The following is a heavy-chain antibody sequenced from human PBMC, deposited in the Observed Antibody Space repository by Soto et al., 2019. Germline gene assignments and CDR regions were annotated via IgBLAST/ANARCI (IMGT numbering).Heavy chain of an antibody. D-gene: IGHD6-13*01. J-gene: IGHJ6*03. V-gene: IGHV1-18*01. CDR3: ARLYSSSWYGYYYDYMDV. CDR1: GYTFTSYG. CDR2: SSAYNGNT. Sequence: QVQLVQSGAEVKKPGASVKVSCKASGYTFTSYGISWVRQAPGQGLEWMGWSSAYNGNTNYAQKLQGRVTMTTDTSTSTAYMELRSLRSDDTAVYYCARLYSSSWYGYYYDYMDVWGKGTTVTVSS.